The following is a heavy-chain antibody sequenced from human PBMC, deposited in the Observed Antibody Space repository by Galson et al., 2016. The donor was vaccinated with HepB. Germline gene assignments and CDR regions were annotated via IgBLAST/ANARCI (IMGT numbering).Heavy chain of an antibody. CDR1: GYSFTNHW. J-gene: IGHJ4*02. CDR3: ARRIGYDDGGGYGDY. Sequence: QSGAEVKKTGESLKISCQASGYSFTNHWIGWVRQMPGKGLEWMGMIYAGDSDTRYSPSFQGQVTISLDKSISTANLQWSGLKASDTAMYYCARRIGYDDGGGYGDYWGQGTLVTVTS. CDR2: IYAGDSDT. D-gene: IGHD3-22*01. V-gene: IGHV5-51*01.